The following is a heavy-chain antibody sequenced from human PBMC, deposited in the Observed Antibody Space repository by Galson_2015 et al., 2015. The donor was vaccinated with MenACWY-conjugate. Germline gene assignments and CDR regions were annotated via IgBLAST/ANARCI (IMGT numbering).Heavy chain of an antibody. CDR2: ISAYNGNT. CDR1: GYTFTSYG. Sequence: SVKVSCKASGYTFTSYGISWVRQAPGQGLEWMGWISAYNGNTNYAQKLQGRVTMTTDTSTSTAYMELRSLRSDDTAVYYCARNPNYFDYLGWFDPWGQGTLVTVSS. CDR3: ARNPNYFDYLGWFDP. D-gene: IGHD4-17*01. V-gene: IGHV1-18*01. J-gene: IGHJ5*02.